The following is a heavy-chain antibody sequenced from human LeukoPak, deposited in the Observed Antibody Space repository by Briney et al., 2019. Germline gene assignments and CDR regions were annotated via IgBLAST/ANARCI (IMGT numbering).Heavy chain of an antibody. CDR2: INTYNGNT. CDR1: GYIFTTYG. D-gene: IGHD4-11*01. J-gene: IGHJ4*02. V-gene: IGHV1-18*01. CDR3: ARHMTTVTSDFDY. Sequence: ASVKVSCKASGYIFTTYGVSWVRQAPGQGLEWMGWINTYNGNTNYAQKFQGRVTITTDESTSTAYMELSSLRSEDTAVYYCARHMTTVTSDFDYWGQGTLVTVSS.